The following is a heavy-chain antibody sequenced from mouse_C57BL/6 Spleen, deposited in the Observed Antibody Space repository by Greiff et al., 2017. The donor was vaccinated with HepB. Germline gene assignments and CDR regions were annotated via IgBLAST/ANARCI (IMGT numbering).Heavy chain of an antibody. CDR3: ARWGTRYAMDY. Sequence: LQQSGPVLVKPGASVKMSCKASGYTFTDYYMNWVKQSHGKSLEWIGVINPYNGGTSYNQKFKGKATLTVDKSSSTAYMELNSLTSEYSAVYYWARWGTRYAMDYWGQGTSVTVSS. V-gene: IGHV1-19*01. D-gene: IGHD3-3*01. CDR1: GYTFTDYY. J-gene: IGHJ4*01. CDR2: INPYNGGT.